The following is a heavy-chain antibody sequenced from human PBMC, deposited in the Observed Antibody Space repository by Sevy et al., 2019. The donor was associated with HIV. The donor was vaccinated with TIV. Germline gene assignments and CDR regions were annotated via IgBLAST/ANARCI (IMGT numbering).Heavy chain of an antibody. D-gene: IGHD3-3*01. CDR2: ISAYNGNT. J-gene: IGHJ6*02. V-gene: IGHV1-18*01. CDR1: GYTFTSYG. CDR3: ASDFDVWSGYYYYYYYGMDV. Sequence: ASVKVSCKASGYTFTSYGISWVRQAPGQGLEWMGWISAYNGNTNYAQKLQGRVTMTTDTSTITAYMELRSLRSHDTAVYYCASDFDVWSGYYYYYYYGMDVCGHGTTVTVSS.